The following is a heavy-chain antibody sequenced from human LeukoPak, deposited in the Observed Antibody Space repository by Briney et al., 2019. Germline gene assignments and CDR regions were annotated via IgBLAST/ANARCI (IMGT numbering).Heavy chain of an antibody. CDR3: TKGGAMVATIYY. CDR2: ISAYNGRT. Sequence: ASVKLSCKASGYTFTNYYITWVRQAPGQGLEWVGWISAYNGRTNYAQKFQGRVTMTIDTSTTTAYMDLRSLTSDDTAMYYCTKGGAMVATIYYWGQGTLVTVSS. CDR1: GYTFTNYY. J-gene: IGHJ4*02. V-gene: IGHV1-18*01. D-gene: IGHD5-12*01.